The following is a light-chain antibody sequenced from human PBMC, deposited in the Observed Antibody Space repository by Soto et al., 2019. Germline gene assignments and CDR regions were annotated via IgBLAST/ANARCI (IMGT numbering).Light chain of an antibody. J-gene: IGKJ4*01. CDR2: GAS. V-gene: IGKV3-20*01. Sequence: EIVLTQSPGTLSLSPGERATLSCRAGQSVTSSLLAWYQQKPGQAPRLLIAGASSRATGIPGRFSGSGSGTDFSLTSSRLEPEDFAVYYCQQYAISPLTFGGGTKVEIK. CDR3: QQYAISPLT. CDR1: QSVTSSL.